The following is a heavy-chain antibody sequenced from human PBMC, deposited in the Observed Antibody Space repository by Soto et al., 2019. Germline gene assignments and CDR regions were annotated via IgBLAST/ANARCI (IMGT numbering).Heavy chain of an antibody. Sequence: EVQLVESGGGLVQPGGSLRLSCAASGFTFSSYWMHWVRQAPGKGLVWVSRINSDGSSTTYADSVKGRFTISRDNAKNTLYLQMISLRAEDTAVYYCARVETCSSTSCYSVFDYWGQGTLVTVSS. V-gene: IGHV3-74*03. J-gene: IGHJ4*02. CDR1: GFTFSSYW. D-gene: IGHD2-2*01. CDR2: INSDGSST. CDR3: ARVETCSSTSCYSVFDY.